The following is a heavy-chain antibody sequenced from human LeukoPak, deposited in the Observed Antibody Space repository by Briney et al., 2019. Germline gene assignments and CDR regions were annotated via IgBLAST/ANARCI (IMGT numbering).Heavy chain of an antibody. J-gene: IGHJ5*02. Sequence: SSVKVSCKASGGTFSSYAISWVRQAPGQGLEWMGRIIPILGRAHYAQKFQGRVTITADKSTSTAYMELSSLRSEDTAVYYCARSIVVVPAARNNWFAPWGEGNLVTVSS. CDR1: GGTFSSYA. CDR2: IIPILGRA. V-gene: IGHV1-69*04. D-gene: IGHD2-2*01. CDR3: ARSIVVVPAARNNWFAP.